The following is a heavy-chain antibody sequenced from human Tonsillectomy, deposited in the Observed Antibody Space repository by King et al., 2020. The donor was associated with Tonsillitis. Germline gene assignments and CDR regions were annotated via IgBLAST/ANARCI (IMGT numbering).Heavy chain of an antibody. CDR2: ISGSGSYI. J-gene: IGHJ3*02. CDR3: AKDEGSDYYDGGSGAFEM. Sequence: VQLVESGGGLVRPGWSLRLSCATSGFIFKNHDMNWVRQAPGKGLEWVSSISGSGSYIYYADSVKGRFTISRDNAKNSVSLLMNSLRAEDTAVYYFAKDEGSDYYDGGSGAFEMWRRGRKVTVS. CDR1: GFIFKNHD. D-gene: IGHD3-22*01. V-gene: IGHV3-21*01.